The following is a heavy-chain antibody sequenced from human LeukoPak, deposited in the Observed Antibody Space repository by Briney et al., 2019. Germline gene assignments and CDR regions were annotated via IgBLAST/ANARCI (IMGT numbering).Heavy chain of an antibody. CDR1: GGSISNGGYY. CDR2: IYYSGST. V-gene: IGHV4-31*03. CDR3: ASYVDIGATIPGWFNP. J-gene: IGHJ5*02. Sequence: PSETLCLTCTVSGGSISNGGYYWSWIRQHPGKGLEWIGYIYYSGSTYYNPSLKSRVTISVDTSKNQFSLKLSSVTAADTAVYYCASYVDIGATIPGWFNPWGQGTLVTVSS. D-gene: IGHD5-12*01.